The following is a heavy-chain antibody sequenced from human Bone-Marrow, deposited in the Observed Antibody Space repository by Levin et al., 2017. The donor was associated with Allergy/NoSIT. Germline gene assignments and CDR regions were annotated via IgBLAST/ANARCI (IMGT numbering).Heavy chain of an antibody. CDR2: IGTAGDT. J-gene: IGHJ4*02. D-gene: IGHD1-1*01. CDR3: ARDYRSPTTWRGFDY. CDR1: GFTFSSYD. Sequence: GESLKISCAASGFTFSSYDMHWVRQATGKGLEWVSAIGTAGDTYYPGSVKGRFTISRENAKNSLYLQMNSLRAGDTAVYYCARDYRSPTTWRGFDYWGQGTLVTVSS. V-gene: IGHV3-13*01.